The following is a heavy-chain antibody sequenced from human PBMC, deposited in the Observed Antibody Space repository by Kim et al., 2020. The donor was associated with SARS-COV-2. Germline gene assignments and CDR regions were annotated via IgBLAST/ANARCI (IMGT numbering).Heavy chain of an antibody. D-gene: IGHD1-26*01. J-gene: IGHJ4*02. CDR1: GFYFTSFV. V-gene: IGHV3-23*01. CDR2: ISRSGDTT. Sequence: GGSLRLSCAASGFYFTSFVMTWVRQAPGKGLEWVSTISRSGDTTYYTDSVKGRFTISRDNSKNVLYLQMNSLRAEDTAIYYCARDDGGVELTPAYYWGQGSLVTVSP. CDR3: ARDDGGVELTPAYY.